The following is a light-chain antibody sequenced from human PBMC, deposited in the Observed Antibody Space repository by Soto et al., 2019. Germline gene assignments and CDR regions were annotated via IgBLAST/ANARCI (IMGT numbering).Light chain of an antibody. CDR1: QSVNNK. CDR2: GAS. V-gene: IGKV3-15*01. Sequence: EIVMTQSPATLSVSPGERATLSCRASQSVNNKLAWYQQKPGQAPRLLIYGASTRATGIPARFSGSGSGTEFTLTISSLQSEDFAAYYCQQYNSLPSWTFGQGTKVEI. J-gene: IGKJ1*01. CDR3: QQYNSLPSWT.